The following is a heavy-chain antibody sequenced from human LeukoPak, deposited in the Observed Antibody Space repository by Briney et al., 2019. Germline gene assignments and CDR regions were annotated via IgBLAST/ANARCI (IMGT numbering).Heavy chain of an antibody. CDR1: GGSISSSSYY. D-gene: IGHD2/OR15-2a*01. V-gene: IGHV4-39*07. J-gene: IGHJ6*03. CDR2: IYYSGST. Sequence: SETLSLTCTVSGGSISSSSYYWGWIRQPPGKGLVWIGSIYYSGSTYYNPSLKSRVTISVDTSKNQFSLKLSSVTAADTAVYYCARINIHYYYMDVWGKGTTVTVSS. CDR3: ARINIHYYYMDV.